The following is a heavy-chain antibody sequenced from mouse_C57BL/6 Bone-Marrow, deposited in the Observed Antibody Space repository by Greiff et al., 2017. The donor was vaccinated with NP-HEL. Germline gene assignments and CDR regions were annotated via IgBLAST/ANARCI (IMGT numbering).Heavy chain of an antibody. CDR1: GFTFSSYG. D-gene: IGHD2-5*01. V-gene: IGHV5-6*01. Sequence: EVQVVESGGDLVKPGGSLKLSCAASGFTFSSYGMSWVRQTPDQRLEWVATISSGGSYTYYPDSVKGRFTISRDNAKNTLYLQMSSLKSEDTAMYYCAIVTKYYYAMDYWGKGTSVTVSS. CDR3: AIVTKYYYAMDY. J-gene: IGHJ4*01. CDR2: ISSGGSYT.